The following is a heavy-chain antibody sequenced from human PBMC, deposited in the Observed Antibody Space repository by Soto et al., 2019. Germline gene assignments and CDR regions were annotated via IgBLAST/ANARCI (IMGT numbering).Heavy chain of an antibody. V-gene: IGHV3-15*07. CDR2: IKSKTDGGTT. CDR1: GFTFSNAW. CDR3: TTLADYDFWSGYLPEN. J-gene: IGHJ4*02. D-gene: IGHD3-3*01. Sequence: EVQLVESGGGLVKPGGSLRLSCAASGFTFSNAWMNWVRQAPGKGLEWVGRIKSKTDGGTTDYAAPVKGRFTISRDDSTNTLYLQMNSLKTEDTAVYYCTTLADYDFWSGYLPENWGQGTRVTVSS.